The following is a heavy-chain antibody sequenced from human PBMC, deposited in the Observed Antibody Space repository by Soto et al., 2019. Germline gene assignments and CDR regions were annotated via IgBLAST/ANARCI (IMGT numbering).Heavy chain of an antibody. J-gene: IGHJ5*02. V-gene: IGHV3-30-3*01. D-gene: IGHD4-4*01. CDR3: VRGGYSSSWERLGP. Sequence: VQLVVSGGGVIHPVKSLRLSCTASGSTFPNYPMHWVRQAPVKGLEWVAVISHDGVTKNLADSVKGRFTISRYKSMNTLYLQMNRLRIEDTAMYYCVRGGYSSSWERLGPWGQGTLVTVSS. CDR2: ISHDGVTK. CDR1: GSTFPNYP.